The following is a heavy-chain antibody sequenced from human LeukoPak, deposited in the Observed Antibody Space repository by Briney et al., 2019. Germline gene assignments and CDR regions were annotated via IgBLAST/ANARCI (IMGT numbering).Heavy chain of an antibody. J-gene: IGHJ4*02. CDR2: IRNKANSYTT. CDR3: AREYYSRPDY. V-gene: IGHV3-72*01. Sequence: PGRSLRLSCAASGFTFSDNYMDWVRQAPGKGLEWVGRIRNKANSYTTDYPASVRGRFTISRDDSKNSLYLEMNSLKTEDTAVYYCAREYYSRPDYWGQGNLVTVPS. CDR1: GFTFSDNY. D-gene: IGHD3-10*01.